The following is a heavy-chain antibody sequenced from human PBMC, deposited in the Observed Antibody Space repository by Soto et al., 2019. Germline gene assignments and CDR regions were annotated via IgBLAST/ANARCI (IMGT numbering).Heavy chain of an antibody. V-gene: IGHV3-30*18. J-gene: IGHJ6*02. CDR1: GFRFSAYA. CDR3: AKDYGDYNFNYGMDV. D-gene: IGHD4-17*01. Sequence: LRLSCAASGFRFSAYAMHWVRQAPGKGLEWVAVISYEGSNRFYADSVKGRFTVSRDNSKNMVYLQMNSLRGEDTAAFYCAKDYGDYNFNYGMDVWGQGTTVTVSS. CDR2: ISYEGSNR.